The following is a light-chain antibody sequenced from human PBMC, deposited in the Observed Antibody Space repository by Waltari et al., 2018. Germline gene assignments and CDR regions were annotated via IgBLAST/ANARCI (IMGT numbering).Light chain of an antibody. CDR3: QVWEGSSDHYV. CDR1: NIGGKT. CDR2: DDS. J-gene: IGLJ1*01. V-gene: IGLV3-21*03. Sequence: SYVLTQPASVSVAPGKTARITCEGNNIGGKTGPWYQLRPGQAPVLVVHDDSDRPSGIPERFSGSNSGNTATLTISGVEVGDEGDYYCQVWEGSSDHYVFGTGTAVSV.